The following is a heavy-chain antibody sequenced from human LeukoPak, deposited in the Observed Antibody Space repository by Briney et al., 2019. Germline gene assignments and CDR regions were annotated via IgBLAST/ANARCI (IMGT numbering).Heavy chain of an antibody. V-gene: IGHV3-23*01. CDR2: ITNGGVTT. D-gene: IGHD6-19*01. CDR1: GFTFGSYA. CDR3: VKLSSGSGSKFGFDS. Sequence: GGSLRLSYAASGFTFGSYAMSWVRQTPGKSLEWVSIITNGGVTTYYADSVRGRFTISRDNSKNMLYLQMNSLRAEDTAVYYCVKLSSGSGSKFGFDSWGQGTLVTVSS. J-gene: IGHJ4*02.